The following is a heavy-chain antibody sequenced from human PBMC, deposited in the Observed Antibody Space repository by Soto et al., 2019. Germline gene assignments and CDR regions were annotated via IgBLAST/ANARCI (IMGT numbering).Heavy chain of an antibody. V-gene: IGHV4-30-2*01. CDR2: IYHSGST. D-gene: IGHD2-2*02. CDR3: ARFDCISTSCYTDSWLDP. Sequence: SSETLSLTCAVSGGSISSGGYSWSWIRQPPGKGLEWIGYIYHSGSTYYNPSLKSRVTISVDRSKNQFSLKLSSVTAADTAVFYCARFDCISTSCYTDSWLDPWGEGTLVTVTS. J-gene: IGHJ5*02. CDR1: GGSISSGGYS.